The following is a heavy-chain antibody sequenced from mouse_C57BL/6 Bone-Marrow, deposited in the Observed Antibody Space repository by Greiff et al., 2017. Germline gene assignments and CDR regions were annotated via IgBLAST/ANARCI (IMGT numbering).Heavy chain of an antibody. J-gene: IGHJ2*01. CDR1: GYTFTTYP. D-gene: IGHD1-1*02. CDR2: FHPYNDDT. V-gene: IGHV1-47*01. Sequence: VKLQESGAELVKPGASVKMSCKASGYTFTTYPIEWMKQNHGKSLEWIGNFHPYNDDTKYNEKFKGKATVTVEKSSSTVYWELSRLTSDDSAVYFGVKVGTNGGNCFDYSSQGTTLTVSS. CDR3: VKVGTNGGNCFDY.